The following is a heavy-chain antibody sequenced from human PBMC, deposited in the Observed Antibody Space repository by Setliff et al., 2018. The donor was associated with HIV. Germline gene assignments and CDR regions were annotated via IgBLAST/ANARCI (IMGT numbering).Heavy chain of an antibody. J-gene: IGHJ4*02. CDR1: GGTFSSYS. CDR3: ARQPYYDDDGTNLPSEWRVLG. D-gene: IGHD3-16*01. CDR2: IIPLFGSA. V-gene: IGHV1-69*13. Sequence: ASVKVSCKTSGGTFSSYSITWVRQAPGQGLEWMGGIIPLFGSADYAQRFQGRVTITADESTSTAYMELTSLRSEDTAVYYCARQPYYDDDGTNLPSEWRVLGWGQGTLVTVSS.